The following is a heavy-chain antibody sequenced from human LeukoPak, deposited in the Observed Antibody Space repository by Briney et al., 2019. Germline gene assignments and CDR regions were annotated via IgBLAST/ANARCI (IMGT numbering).Heavy chain of an antibody. Sequence: ASVKVSCKASGYTFTSYYIHWVRQAPGQGLEWMGMIYPRDGSTSYAQKFQGRVTVTRDTSTSTVHMELSGLRSEDTAVYYCARDNSSGWYWVLDYWGQGTLVTVSS. CDR3: ARDNSSGWYWVLDY. J-gene: IGHJ4*02. V-gene: IGHV1-46*01. D-gene: IGHD6-19*01. CDR1: GYTFTSYY. CDR2: IYPRDGST.